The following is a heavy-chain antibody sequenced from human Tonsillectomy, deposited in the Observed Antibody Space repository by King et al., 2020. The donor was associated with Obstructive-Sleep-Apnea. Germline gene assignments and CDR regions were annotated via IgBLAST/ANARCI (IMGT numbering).Heavy chain of an antibody. Sequence: QLQESGPGLVKPSETLSLACTVSGGSLSSSIYYWSWIRQPPGKGLEWIGSIYYSGNTYYNPSLKSRVTISVDTSKNQFSLKLTSVTAADTAVYYCAAYYGDHGGGFHYWGQGTLVTVSS. D-gene: IGHD4-17*01. CDR1: GGSLSSSIYY. CDR3: AAYYGDHGGGFHY. J-gene: IGHJ4*02. CDR2: IYYSGNT. V-gene: IGHV4-39*07.